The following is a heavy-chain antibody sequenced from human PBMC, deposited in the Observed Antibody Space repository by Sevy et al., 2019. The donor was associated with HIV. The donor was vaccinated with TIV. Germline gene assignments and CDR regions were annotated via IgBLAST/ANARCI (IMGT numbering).Heavy chain of an antibody. D-gene: IGHD1-26*01. CDR2: ST. J-gene: IGHJ4*02. Sequence: GGCLRLSCVASGFTFSSFAMSWVRQAPGKGLEWVSSTNYVDSVKGRFTISRDNSKNTLYLQMTSLRAEDTAVYYCAKDQRIVGASSFDYWGQGTLVTVSS. V-gene: IGHV3-23*01. CDR1: GFTFSSFA. CDR3: AKDQRIVGASSFDY.